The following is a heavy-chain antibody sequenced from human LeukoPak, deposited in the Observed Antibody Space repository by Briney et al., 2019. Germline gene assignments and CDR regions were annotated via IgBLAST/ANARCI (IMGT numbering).Heavy chain of an antibody. CDR3: ARYFAS. V-gene: IGHV3-74*01. CDR2: IKSDGSST. CDR1: GFTFSTYW. Sequence: GGSLRLSCAASGFTFSTYWMHWVRQAPGKGLVWVSRIKSDGSSTSYADSVKGRFTISRDNAKNSLFLLMNSLRDEDTAVYFCARYFASWGQGTLVTVSS. J-gene: IGHJ4*02.